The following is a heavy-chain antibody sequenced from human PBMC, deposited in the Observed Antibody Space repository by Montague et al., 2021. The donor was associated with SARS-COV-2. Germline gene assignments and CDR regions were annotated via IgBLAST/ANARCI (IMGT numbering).Heavy chain of an antibody. CDR1: GASISYGSYF. CDR2: IHTSGST. V-gene: IGHV4-61*02. D-gene: IGHD2-21*02. CDR3: ASSHCGGDCY. J-gene: IGHJ4*02. Sequence: TLFLTCTVSGASISYGSYFWTWIRPPAGQGLEWIGRIHTSGSTNYNPSLQSRVAISIDTSKDQFSLELSSVTAADTDVYYGASSHCGGDCYSGQGTLVTVSS.